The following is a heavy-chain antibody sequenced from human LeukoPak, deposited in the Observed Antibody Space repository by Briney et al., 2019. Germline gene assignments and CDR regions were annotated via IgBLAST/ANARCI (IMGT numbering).Heavy chain of an antibody. CDR1: GFTVNSNY. Sequence: PGGSLRLSCAASGFTVNSNYMTWVRQAPGKRLEWVSVIFSGGGTYYADSVKGRFTISRDTSKNTLYLQMNGLRAEDTAVYYCARGGMVMYYFDFWGQGTLVTVSS. CDR2: IFSGGGT. CDR3: ARGGMVMYYFDF. V-gene: IGHV3-53*01. D-gene: IGHD4-23*01. J-gene: IGHJ4*02.